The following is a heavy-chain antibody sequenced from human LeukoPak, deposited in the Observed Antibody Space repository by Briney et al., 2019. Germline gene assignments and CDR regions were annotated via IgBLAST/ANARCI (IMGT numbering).Heavy chain of an antibody. CDR2: INPSGGST. V-gene: IGHV1-46*01. Sequence: ASVKVSCKASGYTFTTYYMHWVRQAPGEGLEWMGIINPSGGSTSYAQKFQGRVTMTRDMSTSTAYMELSRLRSDDTAVYYCARDETTVTRDYYYYYMDVWGKGTTVTVSS. J-gene: IGHJ6*03. CDR3: ARDETTVTRDYYYYYMDV. CDR1: GYTFTTYY. D-gene: IGHD4-17*01.